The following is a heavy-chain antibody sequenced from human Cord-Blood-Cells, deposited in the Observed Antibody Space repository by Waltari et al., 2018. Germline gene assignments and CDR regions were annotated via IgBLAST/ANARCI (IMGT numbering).Heavy chain of an antibody. Sequence: QVQLVQSGAEVKKPGSSVKVSCKASGGTFSSSAISWVRQAPGQGLEWMGRVIPILSIANNAQKFKGRVTITADKSTSTAYMELSSLRSEDTAVYYCAYSSSINYWYFDLWGRGTLVTVSS. CDR1: GGTFSSSA. D-gene: IGHD6-6*01. CDR3: AYSSSINYWYFDL. V-gene: IGHV1-69*09. CDR2: VIPILSIA. J-gene: IGHJ2*01.